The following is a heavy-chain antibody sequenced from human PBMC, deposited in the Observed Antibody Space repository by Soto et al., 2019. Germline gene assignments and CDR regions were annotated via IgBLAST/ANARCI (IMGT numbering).Heavy chain of an antibody. J-gene: IGHJ3*02. CDR2: IYYSGST. Sequence: SETLSLTCTVSGGSISSYYWSWIRQPPGKGLEWIGYIYYSGSTNYNPSLKSRVTISVDTSKNQFSLKLSSVTAADTAVYYCARTHDYGDENPKDAFDIWGQGTMVTVSS. CDR3: ARTHDYGDENPKDAFDI. CDR1: GGSISSYY. D-gene: IGHD4-17*01. V-gene: IGHV4-59*08.